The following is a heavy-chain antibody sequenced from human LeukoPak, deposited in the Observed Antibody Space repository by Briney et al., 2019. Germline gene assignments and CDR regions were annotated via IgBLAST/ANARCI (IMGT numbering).Heavy chain of an antibody. D-gene: IGHD1-26*01. Sequence: GGSLRLSRAASGFTFSSYSMNWVRQAPGKGLEWVSSISSSSSYIYYADSVKGRFTISRDNAKNSLYLQMNSLRAEDTAVYYCASGKMGARFDYWGQGTLVTVSS. J-gene: IGHJ4*02. CDR3: ASGKMGARFDY. CDR1: GFTFSSYS. CDR2: ISSSSSYI. V-gene: IGHV3-21*01.